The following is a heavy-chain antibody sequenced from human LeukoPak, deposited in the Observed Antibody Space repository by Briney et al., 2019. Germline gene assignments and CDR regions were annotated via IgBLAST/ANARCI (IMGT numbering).Heavy chain of an antibody. CDR3: ARDSEWELPFDY. CDR2: ISSSGSTI. J-gene: IGHJ4*02. Sequence: HAGGSLRLSCAVSGFTFSSYEMNSVRQAPGKGLGWVSYISSSGSTIYYADSVKGRFTISRDNAKNSLYLQMNSLRAEDTAVYYCARDSEWELPFDYWGQGTLVTVSS. V-gene: IGHV3-48*03. CDR1: GFTFSSYE. D-gene: IGHD1-26*01.